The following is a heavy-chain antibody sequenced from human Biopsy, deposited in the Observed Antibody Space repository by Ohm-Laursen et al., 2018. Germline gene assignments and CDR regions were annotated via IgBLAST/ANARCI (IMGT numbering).Heavy chain of an antibody. J-gene: IGHJ6*02. CDR1: GGSISSDY. CDR2: IYYSGSI. V-gene: IGHV4-59*01. CDR3: PRATNSTGWPYYSFYGMDV. Sequence: SETLSLTCTVSGGSISSDYWSCSRHTPWKGLEWSGYIYYSGSINYNPSLTSRVTISVDTSKNQFSLRLNSVTAADPAVYYVPRATNSTGWPYYSFYGMDVWGQGTTVTVSS. D-gene: IGHD2/OR15-2a*01.